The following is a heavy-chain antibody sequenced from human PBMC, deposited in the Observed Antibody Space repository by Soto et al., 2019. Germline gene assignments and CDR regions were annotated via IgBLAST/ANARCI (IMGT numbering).Heavy chain of an antibody. J-gene: IGHJ4*02. CDR3: ASSRSCSSASCLNAAFDF. Sequence: GASVKVSCKASGYTFTDYYMHWVRQAPGQGLEWMGWINPNSGGTNYAQKFQGWVTMTRDTSISTAYMELSRLSSDDTAVYYCASSRSCSSASCLNAAFDFWGQGTLVTVSS. CDR1: GYTFTDYY. CDR2: INPNSGGT. D-gene: IGHD2-2*01. V-gene: IGHV1-2*04.